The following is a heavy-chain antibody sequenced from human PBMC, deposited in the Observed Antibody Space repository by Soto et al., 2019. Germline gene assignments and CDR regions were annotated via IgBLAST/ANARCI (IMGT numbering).Heavy chain of an antibody. J-gene: IGHJ4*02. D-gene: IGHD5-12*01. CDR2: INHSGST. CDR3: ARTPLVATILLVSRKNFDY. V-gene: IGHV4-34*01. Sequence: SETLSLTCAVYGGSFSGYYWSWIRQPPGKGLEWIGEINHSGSTNYNPSLKSRVTISVDTSKNQFSLKLSPVTAADTAVYYCARTPLVATILLVSRKNFDYWGQGTLVTVSS. CDR1: GGSFSGYY.